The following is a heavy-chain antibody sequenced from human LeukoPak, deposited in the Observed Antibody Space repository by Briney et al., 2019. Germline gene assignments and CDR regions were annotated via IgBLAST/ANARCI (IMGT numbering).Heavy chain of an antibody. V-gene: IGHV3-30*18. J-gene: IGHJ4*02. CDR2: MSYGGIIE. Sequence: GGSLRLSCAASGFTFSVYGMHWVRQAPGKGLEWVAYMSYGGIIESYADSVRGRFTVSRDNSKNTLYLQMNSLRAEDTAVYYCAKDGGLWVSAHWGDSWGRGTLVTVSS. CDR1: GFTFSVYG. CDR3: AKDGGLWVSAHWGDS. D-gene: IGHD7-27*01.